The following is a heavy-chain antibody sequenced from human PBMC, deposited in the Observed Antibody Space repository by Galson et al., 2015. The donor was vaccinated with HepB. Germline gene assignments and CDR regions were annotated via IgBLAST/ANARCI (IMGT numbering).Heavy chain of an antibody. Sequence: SLRLSCAVSGLTFSSYWMHWVRQVPGKGLVWVSRIDGDGTSTGYADSVKGRFTISRDNAKSTLYLQMNSLRADDTAVYYCASVYKTTWTATLDYWGQGILVTVSS. CDR1: GLTFSSYW. J-gene: IGHJ4*02. CDR3: ASVYKTTWTATLDY. D-gene: IGHD1-14*01. V-gene: IGHV3-74*01. CDR2: IDGDGTST.